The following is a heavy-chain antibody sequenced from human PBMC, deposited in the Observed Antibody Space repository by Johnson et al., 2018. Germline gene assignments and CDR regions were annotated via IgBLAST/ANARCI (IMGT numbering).Heavy chain of an antibody. CDR2: ISYDGSNK. Sequence: QVQLVESGGGVVQPGRSXRLSCAASGFTFSSYAMHWVRQAPGKGLAWVAVISYDGSNKYYADSVKGRFTISRDNSKNTLYLQMNSLRAEDTAVYYCARGMVPPSGSYYERRPGDAFDIWGQGTMVTVSS. V-gene: IGHV3-30-3*01. CDR1: GFTFSSYA. CDR3: ARGMVPPSGSYYERRPGDAFDI. J-gene: IGHJ3*02. D-gene: IGHD1-26*01.